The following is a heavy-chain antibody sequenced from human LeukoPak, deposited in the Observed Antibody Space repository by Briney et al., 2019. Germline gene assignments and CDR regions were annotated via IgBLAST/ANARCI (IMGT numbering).Heavy chain of an antibody. D-gene: IGHD1-14*01. J-gene: IGHJ4*02. CDR2: IYYSGST. CDR3: AREGRGGTFGDY. Sequence: PSETLSLTCTVSGGSISSTSYYWGWIRQPPGKGLEWIGSIYYSGSTYYNPSLKSRVTISVDTSKNQFSLKLSSVTAADTAVYHCAREGRGGTFGDYWGQGILVTV. V-gene: IGHV4-39*07. CDR1: GGSISSTSYY.